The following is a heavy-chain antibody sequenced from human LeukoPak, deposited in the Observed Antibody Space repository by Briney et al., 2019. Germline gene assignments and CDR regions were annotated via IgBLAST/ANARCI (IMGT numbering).Heavy chain of an antibody. CDR2: FDPEDGET. D-gene: IGHD6-13*01. CDR3: ARAGIAAAGAISRGAFDI. J-gene: IGHJ3*02. V-gene: IGHV1-24*01. Sequence: GASVKVSCKVSGYTLTELSMHWVRQAPGKGLEWMGGFDPEDGETIYAQKFQGRVTMTEDTSTDTAYMELSSLRSEDTAVYYCARAGIAAAGAISRGAFDIWGQGTMVTVSS. CDR1: GYTLTELS.